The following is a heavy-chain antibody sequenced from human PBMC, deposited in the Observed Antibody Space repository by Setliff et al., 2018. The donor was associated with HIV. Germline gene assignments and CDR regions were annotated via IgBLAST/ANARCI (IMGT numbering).Heavy chain of an antibody. CDR2: IYYSGST. V-gene: IGHV4-31*03. CDR3: ARHIRYFGDYFDY. CDR1: GGSISSGGYY. J-gene: IGHJ4*02. Sequence: KPSETLSLTCTVSGGSISSGGYYWSWIRQHPGKGLEWIGYIYYSGSTYYNPSLKSRVTISVDTSKNQFSLKLSSVTAADTAVYYCARHIRYFGDYFDYWGQGTLVTVSS. D-gene: IGHD4-17*01.